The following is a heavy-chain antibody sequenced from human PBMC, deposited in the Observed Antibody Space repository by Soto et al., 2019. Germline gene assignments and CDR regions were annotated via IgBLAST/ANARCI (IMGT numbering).Heavy chain of an antibody. CDR1: GGSMSSSAYF. V-gene: IGHV4-39*01. J-gene: IGHJ5*02. CDR3: ARHPYAFQELVDP. Sequence: QLQLQESGPRLVKPSETLSLTCAVSGGSMSSSAYFWAWVRQPPGKPLEWIGSVNYNGNTYYNPSLMRLDNISMLPFKNHFSLRLTSVTAADTAVIYCARHPYAFQELVDPWGHGALVTVSS. CDR2: VNYNGNT. D-gene: IGHD2-2*01.